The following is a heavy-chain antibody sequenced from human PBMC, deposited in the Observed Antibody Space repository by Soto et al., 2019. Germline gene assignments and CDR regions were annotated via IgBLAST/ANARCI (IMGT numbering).Heavy chain of an antibody. J-gene: IGHJ5*02. D-gene: IGHD1-1*01. CDR1: GGTFSSYT. Sequence: QVQLVQSGAEVKKPGSSVKVSCKASGGTFSSYTISWVRQAPGQGLEWMGRIIPILGIANYAQKFQGRVTITADKSTSTAYMELSSLRSEDTAVYYCARAYNWNDGGPSNWFDPWGQGTLVTVSS. CDR3: ARAYNWNDGGPSNWFDP. V-gene: IGHV1-69*02. CDR2: IIPILGIA.